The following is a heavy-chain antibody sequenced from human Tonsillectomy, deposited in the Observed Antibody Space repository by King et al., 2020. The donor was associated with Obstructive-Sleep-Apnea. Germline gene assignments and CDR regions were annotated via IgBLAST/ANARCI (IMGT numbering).Heavy chain of an antibody. Sequence: VQLVESGGGLVQPGGSVRLSCAASGFNVSRNYMSWVRQAPGKGLEWGSVIYIGGTTYYADSVKGRFTISRDNSKNTLYLQMNSLRAEDTAVYYCARAPFIWTDYDQSWYFELWGRGTLVTVSS. CDR1: GFNVSRNY. V-gene: IGHV3-66*01. CDR3: ARAPFIWTDYDQSWYFEL. D-gene: IGHD3/OR15-3a*01. J-gene: IGHJ2*01. CDR2: IYIGGTT.